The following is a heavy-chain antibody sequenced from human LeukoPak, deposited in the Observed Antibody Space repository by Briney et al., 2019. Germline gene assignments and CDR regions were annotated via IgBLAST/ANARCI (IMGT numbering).Heavy chain of an antibody. D-gene: IGHD5-24*01. Sequence: SETLSLTCTVSGGSISSYYWSWIRQPPGKGLEWIGYIYYSGSTNYNPSLKSRVTISVDTSKNQFSLKLSSVTAADTAVYYCARRDGYNQRVFDYWGQGTLVTVSS. J-gene: IGHJ4*02. CDR3: ARRDGYNQRVFDY. V-gene: IGHV4-59*01. CDR2: IYYSGST. CDR1: GGSISSYY.